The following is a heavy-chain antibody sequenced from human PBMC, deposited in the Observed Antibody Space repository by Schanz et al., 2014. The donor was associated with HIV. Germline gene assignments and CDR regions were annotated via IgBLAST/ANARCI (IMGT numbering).Heavy chain of an antibody. J-gene: IGHJ4*02. CDR2: IYYSANT. Sequence: QVQLQESGPGLVKPSETLSLTCTVSGGSINNRSYYWGWIRQPPGKGLEWIVSIYYSANTYYNPSLKGGTPNTEDPPRTHSSLKLNSVTAADTAVYYCARLDTSMTAADSWGQGTPVTVSS. V-gene: IGHV4-39*01. D-gene: IGHD5-18*01. CDR3: ARLDTSMTAADS. CDR1: GGSINNRSYY.